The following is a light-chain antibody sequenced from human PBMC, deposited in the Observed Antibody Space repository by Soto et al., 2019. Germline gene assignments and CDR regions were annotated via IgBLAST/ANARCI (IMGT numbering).Light chain of an antibody. CDR1: HSISTY. Sequence: DIQLTQSPSPLSASVGDRVTITCRASHSISTYLNWYQQKPGKAPSLLIYTTSSLQSGVPSRFSGSGSGTDFTLTIGGLQPADFAIYYCQLSYSSPYTFGLGTKVQIK. CDR2: TTS. CDR3: QLSYSSPYT. V-gene: IGKV1-39*01. J-gene: IGKJ2*01.